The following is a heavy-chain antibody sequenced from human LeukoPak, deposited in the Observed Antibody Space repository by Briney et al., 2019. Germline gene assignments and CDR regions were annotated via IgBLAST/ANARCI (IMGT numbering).Heavy chain of an antibody. CDR3: ARDPVVAATLFDY. Sequence: GGSLRLSCAASGFSFSRYWMNWVRQAPGKGLEWVSSISSSSSYIYYADSVKGRFTISRDNAKNSLYLQMNSLRAEDTAVYYCARDPVVAATLFDYWGQGTLVTVSS. CDR1: GFSFSRYW. CDR2: ISSSSSYI. V-gene: IGHV3-21*01. J-gene: IGHJ4*02. D-gene: IGHD2-15*01.